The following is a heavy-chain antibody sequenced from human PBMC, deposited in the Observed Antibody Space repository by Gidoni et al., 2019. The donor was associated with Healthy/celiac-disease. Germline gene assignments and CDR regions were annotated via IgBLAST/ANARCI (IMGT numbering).Heavy chain of an antibody. CDR2: IRSKAYGGTT. J-gene: IGHJ4*02. CDR3: TRAGYSSGWYEGQGY. D-gene: IGHD6-19*01. CDR1: GFTFGDYA. V-gene: IGHV3-49*05. Sequence: EVQLVESGGGLVKTGLSLRSSCPASGFTFGDYAMSWFRQAPGQGLEWVGFIRSKAYGGTTEYAASVKGRFTIARDDSKSIAYLQMNSLKTEDTAVYYCTRAGYSSGWYEGQGYWGQGTLVTVSS.